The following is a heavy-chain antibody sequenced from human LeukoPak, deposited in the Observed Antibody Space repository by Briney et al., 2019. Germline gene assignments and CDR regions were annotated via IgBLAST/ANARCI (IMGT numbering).Heavy chain of an antibody. CDR3: AKDLIRDRWFGES. V-gene: IGHV3-48*01. CDR2: ISSSSSTI. J-gene: IGHJ5*02. CDR1: GFTFSSYS. D-gene: IGHD3-10*01. Sequence: PGGSLRLSCAASGFTFSSYSMNWVRQAPGKGLEWVSYISSSSSTIYYADSVKGRFTISRDNAKNSLYLQMNSLRVEDTAVYYCAKDLIRDRWFGESWGQGTLVTVSS.